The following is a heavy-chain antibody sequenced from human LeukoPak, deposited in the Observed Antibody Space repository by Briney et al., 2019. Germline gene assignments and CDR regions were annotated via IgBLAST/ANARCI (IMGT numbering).Heavy chain of an antibody. CDR1: GLTFSSYE. CDR3: ARLAYGSGPYGMDV. CDR2: ISSSGSTI. J-gene: IGHJ6*04. V-gene: IGHV3-48*03. D-gene: IGHD3-10*01. Sequence: GGSLRLSCAASGLTFSSYEMNWVRQAPGKGLEWVSYISSSGSTIYYADSVKGRFTISRDNAKNSLYLQMNSLRAEDTAVYYCARLAYGSGPYGMDVRGKGTTVTVSS.